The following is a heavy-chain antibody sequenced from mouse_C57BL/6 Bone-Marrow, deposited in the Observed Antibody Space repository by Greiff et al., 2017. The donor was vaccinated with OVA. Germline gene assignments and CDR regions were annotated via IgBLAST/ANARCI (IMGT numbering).Heavy chain of an antibody. V-gene: IGHV1-18*01. J-gene: IGHJ2*01. CDR2: INPNNGGT. CDR3: ARLDYYGSSYPFDY. CDR1: GYTFTDYN. Sequence: EVQLQQSGPELVKPGASVKIPCKASGYTFTDYNMDWVKQSHGKSLEWIGDINPNNGGTIYNQKFKGKATLTVDKSSSTAYMELRSLTSEDTAVYYCARLDYYGSSYPFDYWGQGTTLTVSS. D-gene: IGHD1-1*01.